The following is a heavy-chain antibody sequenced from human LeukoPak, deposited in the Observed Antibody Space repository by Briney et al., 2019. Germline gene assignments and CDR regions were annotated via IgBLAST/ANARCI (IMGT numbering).Heavy chain of an antibody. D-gene: IGHD1-26*01. CDR2: ISSSTNI. CDR3: AKGGKWDVTPFDY. J-gene: IGHJ4*02. V-gene: IGHV3-48*01. CDR1: GFTLSSYS. Sequence: GGSLRLSCAASGFTLSSYSMNWVRQAPGKGLEWVSYISSSTNIYYADSVKGRFTISRDNAKNSLYLQVNSLRAEDTAVYYCAKGGKWDVTPFDYWGQGTLVTVSS.